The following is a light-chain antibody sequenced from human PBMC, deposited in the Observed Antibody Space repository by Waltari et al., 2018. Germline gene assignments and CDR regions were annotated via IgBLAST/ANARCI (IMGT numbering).Light chain of an antibody. CDR1: SSDVGGYNF. CDR3: NSYAGSNMRV. Sequence: QSALTQPPSASGSPGQSVTISCTGTSSDVGGYNFVSWYQQHPGKAPNLMIYEVSKRPSGVPELFSGSRSGNTASLTVSGLQADDEADYYCNSYAGSNMRVFGTGTKVTVL. J-gene: IGLJ1*01. V-gene: IGLV2-8*01. CDR2: EVS.